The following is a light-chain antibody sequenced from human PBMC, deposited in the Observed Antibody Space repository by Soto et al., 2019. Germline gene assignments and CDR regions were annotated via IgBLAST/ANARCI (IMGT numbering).Light chain of an antibody. Sequence: QSVLTQPTSVSGSPGQSITISCTGNHNDIGTYDYVSWYQQHPGRAPRLLIHGVTTRPSGISGRFSASKSGLTASLTISGLQPEDEADYYCISCTTSSTRCVFGSGTKVTVL. CDR1: HNDIGTYDY. V-gene: IGLV2-14*03. J-gene: IGLJ1*01. CDR2: GVT. CDR3: ISCTTSSTRCV.